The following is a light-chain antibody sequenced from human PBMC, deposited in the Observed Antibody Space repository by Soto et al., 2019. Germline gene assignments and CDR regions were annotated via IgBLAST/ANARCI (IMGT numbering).Light chain of an antibody. CDR1: SSNIGAGYD. CDR2: GNS. V-gene: IGLV1-40*01. CDR3: QSYDSSLSGSVV. J-gene: IGLJ2*01. Sequence: QSVLTQPPSVSGAPGQRVTISCTGSSSNIGAGYDVHWYQQLPGTAPKLLSHGNSNRPSGVPDRFSGSKSGTSASLAITGLQAEDEADYYCQSYDSSLSGSVVFGGGTKVTVL.